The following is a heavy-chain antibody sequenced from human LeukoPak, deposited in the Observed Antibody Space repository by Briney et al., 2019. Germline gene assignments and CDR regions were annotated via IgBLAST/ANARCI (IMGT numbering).Heavy chain of an antibody. CDR3: ARHSAADYDFWSNSHYYSSYMDV. V-gene: IGHV4-39*01. CDR1: GGSISSSGYY. Sequence: SETLSLTCTVSGGSISSSGYYWGRVRHPPGKGLEWIGKIYYSESTYYNPSLKSRVTISVDTSKTQFSLKLNSVTAADTAVYYCARHSAADYDFWSNSHYYSSYMDVWGKGTTVTVSS. D-gene: IGHD3-3*01. J-gene: IGHJ6*03. CDR2: IYYSEST.